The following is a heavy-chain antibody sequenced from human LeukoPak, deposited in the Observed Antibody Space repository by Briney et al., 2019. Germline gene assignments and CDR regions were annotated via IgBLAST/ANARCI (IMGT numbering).Heavy chain of an antibody. D-gene: IGHD5-18*01. CDR2: ITSSSGTT. Sequence: GGSLRLSCTASGFTFSSFSMNWVRQAPGKGLEWISYITSSSGTTYYADSVKGRFTISRDNSKNTLYLQMNSLRAEDTAVYYCAKALRGYSYGDAFDIWGQGTMVTVSS. J-gene: IGHJ3*02. CDR3: AKALRGYSYGDAFDI. V-gene: IGHV3-23*01. CDR1: GFTFSSFS.